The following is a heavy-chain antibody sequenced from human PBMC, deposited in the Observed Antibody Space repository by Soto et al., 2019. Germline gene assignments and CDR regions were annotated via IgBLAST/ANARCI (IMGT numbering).Heavy chain of an antibody. CDR2: ISADNDNG. J-gene: IGHJ4*02. CDR3: VRDASNQSQGDV. D-gene: IGHD2-21*01. V-gene: IGHV1-18*01. Sequence: GASVXVAFKASWYTLFIQGIIFLLQAPGQVFDWMGWISADNDNGNSAEKFQDRVTMTIETSTNTAYMELRNLTSDDTALYYCVRDASNQSQGDVWGQPTLVNV. CDR1: WYTLFIQG.